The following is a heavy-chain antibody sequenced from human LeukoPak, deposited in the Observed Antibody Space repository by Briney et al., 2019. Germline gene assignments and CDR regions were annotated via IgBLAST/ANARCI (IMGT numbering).Heavy chain of an antibody. Sequence: SETLSLTCAVYGGSFSGYYWSWIRQPPGKGLEWIGEINHSGSTNYNPSLKSRVTISVDTSKDQSSLKLSSVTAADTAVYYCARLLTHLRTLRPWGQGTLVTVSS. D-gene: IGHD4-17*01. CDR2: INHSGST. CDR3: ARLLTHLRTLRP. V-gene: IGHV4-34*01. J-gene: IGHJ5*02. CDR1: GGSFSGYY.